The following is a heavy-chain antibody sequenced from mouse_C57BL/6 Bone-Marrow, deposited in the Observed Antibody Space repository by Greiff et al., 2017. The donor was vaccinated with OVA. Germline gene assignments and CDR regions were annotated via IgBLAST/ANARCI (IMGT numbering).Heavy chain of an antibody. CDR1: GFNIKDDY. J-gene: IGHJ2*01. CDR3: TPSTVVDY. Sequence: EVQLQQSGAELVRPGASVKLSCTASGFNIKDDYMHWVKQRPEQGLEWIGWIDPENGDTEYASKFQGKATITADTSSNTAYLQLRSLTSEDTAVYYCTPSTVVDYWGQGTTLTVSS. D-gene: IGHD1-1*01. CDR2: IDPENGDT. V-gene: IGHV14-4*01.